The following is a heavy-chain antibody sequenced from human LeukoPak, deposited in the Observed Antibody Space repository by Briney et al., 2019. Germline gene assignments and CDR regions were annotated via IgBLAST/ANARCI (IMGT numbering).Heavy chain of an antibody. D-gene: IGHD4-17*01. V-gene: IGHV3-48*03. J-gene: IGHJ3*02. Sequence: GGSLRLSCVASGFTFSSYEMHWVRQAPGKGLEWVSYISSSGSTIYYADSVKGRFTISRDNAKNSLYLQMNSLRAEDTAVYYCARDTLLYADSPDAFDMWGQGTMVTVSS. CDR3: ARDTLLYADSPDAFDM. CDR1: GFTFSSYE. CDR2: ISSSGSTI.